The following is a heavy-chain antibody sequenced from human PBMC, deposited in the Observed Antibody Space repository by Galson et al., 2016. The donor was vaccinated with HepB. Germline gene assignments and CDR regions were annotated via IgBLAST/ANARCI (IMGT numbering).Heavy chain of an antibody. D-gene: IGHD3-22*01. V-gene: IGHV3-11*01. Sequence: SLRLSCATSGFTFSHHYMSWIRQAPGRGLDWVAYISYRGSVIYYADSVKGRFTISRDNAKNSLSLQMNNLTADDTAVYYFARGHYYDLPGHFDHWGQGILVAVSS. CDR1: GFTFSHHY. J-gene: IGHJ4*02. CDR3: ARGHYYDLPGHFDH. CDR2: ISYRGSVI.